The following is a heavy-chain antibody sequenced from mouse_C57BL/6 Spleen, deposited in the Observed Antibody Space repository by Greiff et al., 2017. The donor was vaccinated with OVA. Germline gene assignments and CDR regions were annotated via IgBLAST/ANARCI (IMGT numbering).Heavy chain of an antibody. CDR3: ARSRGYFDV. J-gene: IGHJ1*03. V-gene: IGHV1-69*01. Sequence: VQLQQPGAELVMPGASVKLSCKASGYTFTSYWMHWVKQRPGQGLEWIGEIDPSDSYTNYNQKFKGKSTLTVDKSSSTAYMQLSSLTSEDSAVYYCARSRGYFDVWGTGTTVTVSS. CDR1: GYTFTSYW. CDR2: IDPSDSYT.